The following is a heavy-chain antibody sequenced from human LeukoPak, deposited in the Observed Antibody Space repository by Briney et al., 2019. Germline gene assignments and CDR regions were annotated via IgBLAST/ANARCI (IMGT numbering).Heavy chain of an antibody. V-gene: IGHV1-2*02. CDR3: ARISSGWEQDY. J-gene: IGHJ4*02. D-gene: IGHD6-19*01. CDR1: GGTFTSYA. CDR2: INPNSGGT. Sequence: GASVKVSCKTSGGTFTSYAITWVRQAPGQGLEWMGWINPNSGGTNYAQKFQGRVTMTRDTSISTAYMELSRLRSDDTAVYYCARISSGWEQDYWGQGTLVTVSS.